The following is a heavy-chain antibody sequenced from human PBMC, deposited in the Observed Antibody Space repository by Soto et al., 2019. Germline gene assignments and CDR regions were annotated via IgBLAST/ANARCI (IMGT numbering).Heavy chain of an antibody. Sequence: ASVKVSCKASGYTFTSYCISWGRQAPWQGLEWMGWISAYNGNTYYAQKLQGRVTMTTDTSTSAAYMELRSLRSDDTAVYYCARDDCTNGVCYGSFAYWGQGTLVTVSS. CDR3: ARDDCTNGVCYGSFAY. V-gene: IGHV1-18*01. J-gene: IGHJ4*02. CDR1: GYTFTSYC. CDR2: ISAYNGNT. D-gene: IGHD2-8*01.